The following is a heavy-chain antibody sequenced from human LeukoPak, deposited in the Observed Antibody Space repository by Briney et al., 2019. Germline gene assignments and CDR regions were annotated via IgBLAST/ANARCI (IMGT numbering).Heavy chain of an antibody. Sequence: SETLSLTCTVSGGSISSSSYYWGWIRQPPGKGLEWIGSIYYSGSTYYNPSLKSRVTISVDTSKNQFSLKLSSVTAADTAVYYCARKRGTTVTTYYYYMDVWGKGTTVTVSS. D-gene: IGHD4-11*01. V-gene: IGHV4-39*01. J-gene: IGHJ6*03. CDR3: ARKRGTTVTTYYYYMDV. CDR1: GGSISSSSYY. CDR2: IYYSGST.